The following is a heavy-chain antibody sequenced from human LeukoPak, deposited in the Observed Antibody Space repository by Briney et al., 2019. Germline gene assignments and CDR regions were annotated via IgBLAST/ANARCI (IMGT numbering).Heavy chain of an antibody. CDR2: ISGSGGST. D-gene: IGHD3-10*01. J-gene: IGHJ4*02. CDR1: GFTFSSYA. V-gene: IGHV3-23*01. CDR3: AKAGWFGELYG. Sequence: GGSLRLSCAGSGFTFSSYAMSWVRQAPGKGMEWVSAISGSGGSTYYADSVKGRFTISRDNSKNTLCLQMNSLRAEDTAVYYCAKAGWFGELYGWGQGTLVTVSS.